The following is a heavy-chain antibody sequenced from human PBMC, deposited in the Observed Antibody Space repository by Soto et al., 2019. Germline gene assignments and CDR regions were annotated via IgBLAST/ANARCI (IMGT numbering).Heavy chain of an antibody. V-gene: IGHV4-59*01. CDR3: ARSTDSSGWRFDS. Sequence: SETLSLTCTVSGASISVYSWSWIRQPPGKGLEWIGYIYYSGSTNYNPSLKSRVAISVDTSKNQFSLNLSSVTAADTAVYYCARSTDSSGWRFDSWGQGTPVTVSS. D-gene: IGHD6-19*01. CDR2: IYYSGST. CDR1: GASISVYS. J-gene: IGHJ4*02.